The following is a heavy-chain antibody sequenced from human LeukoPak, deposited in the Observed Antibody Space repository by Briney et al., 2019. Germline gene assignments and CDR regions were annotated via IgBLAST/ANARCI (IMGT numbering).Heavy chain of an antibody. CDR2: ISYDGSNK. CDR1: GFTFSSYG. Sequence: GASLRLSCAASGFTFSSYGMHWVRQAPGKGLEWVALISYDGSNKYYADPVKGRFTISRDNSKNTLYLQMNSLRAEDTAVYYCAKDRPIDYWGQGTLVTVSS. J-gene: IGHJ4*02. V-gene: IGHV3-30*18. CDR3: AKDRPIDY.